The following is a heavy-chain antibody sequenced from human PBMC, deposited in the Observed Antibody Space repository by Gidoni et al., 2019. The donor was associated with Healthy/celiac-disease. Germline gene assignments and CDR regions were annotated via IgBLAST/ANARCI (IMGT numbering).Heavy chain of an antibody. Sequence: EVQLVESGGGLVKPGGSLRLSCAASGFTFSSYGMNWVRQAPGKGLEWFSSISSSSSYIYYADSVKGRFTISRDNAKNSLYRQMNSLRAEDTAVYYCASPRGSPYAFDIWGQGTMVTVSS. CDR3: ASPRGSPYAFDI. V-gene: IGHV3-21*01. CDR1: GFTFSSYG. J-gene: IGHJ3*02. CDR2: ISSSSSYI. D-gene: IGHD3-10*01.